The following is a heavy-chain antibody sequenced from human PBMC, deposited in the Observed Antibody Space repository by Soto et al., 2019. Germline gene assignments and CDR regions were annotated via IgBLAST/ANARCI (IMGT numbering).Heavy chain of an antibody. J-gene: IGHJ6*02. Sequence: QVQLVESGGGVVQPGTSLRLSCAASGFSFSNYGIHWVRQAPGKGLEWVAVISHDGSKKYYADSVKGRFTISRDNSISTVYVEMSSLRPDDTALYYCARELDNLPPSGMDVWGQGTTVTVSS. CDR1: GFSFSNYG. D-gene: IGHD1-1*01. CDR3: ARELDNLPPSGMDV. CDR2: ISHDGSKK. V-gene: IGHV3-30-3*01.